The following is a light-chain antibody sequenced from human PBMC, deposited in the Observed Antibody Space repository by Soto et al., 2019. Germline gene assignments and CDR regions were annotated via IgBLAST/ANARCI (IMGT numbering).Light chain of an antibody. V-gene: IGKV1-33*01. J-gene: IGKJ4*01. Sequence: DIQMTQSPSSLSASVGDRVTITCQASQDVGNCLNWYQQKAGRAPKFLMQDASNLETGVPSRFSGSGSGKYFSFTITSLQPQDVATYYCQQCRDVPLTFGGGTKVAIK. CDR2: DAS. CDR1: QDVGNC. CDR3: QQCRDVPLT.